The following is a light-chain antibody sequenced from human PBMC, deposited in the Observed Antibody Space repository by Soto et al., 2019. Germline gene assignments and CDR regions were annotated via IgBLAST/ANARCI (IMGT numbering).Light chain of an antibody. J-gene: IGKJ1*01. Sequence: EIVLTQSPATLSLSPGERATLSCRASQSVSSYLAWYQQKPGQAPRLLIYDASNRATGIPARFSGSGSGTAFTRTISSLEPEDFAVYYCQQRSNWPPWTFGQGNKVEIK. CDR2: DAS. V-gene: IGKV3-11*01. CDR3: QQRSNWPPWT. CDR1: QSVSSY.